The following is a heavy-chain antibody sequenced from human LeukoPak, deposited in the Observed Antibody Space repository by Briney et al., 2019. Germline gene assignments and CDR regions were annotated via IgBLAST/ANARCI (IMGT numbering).Heavy chain of an antibody. V-gene: IGHV4-31*03. CDR1: GGSISSGGYY. CDR2: IYYSGST. J-gene: IGHJ4*02. D-gene: IGHD6-13*01. CDR3: ARGGSSSWYLDY. Sequence: SQTLSLTCTVSGGSISSGGYYWSWIRQHPGKGLEWIGYIYYSGSTNYNPSLKSRVTISVDTSKNQFSLKLSSVTAADTAVYYCARGGSSSWYLDYWGQGTLVTVSS.